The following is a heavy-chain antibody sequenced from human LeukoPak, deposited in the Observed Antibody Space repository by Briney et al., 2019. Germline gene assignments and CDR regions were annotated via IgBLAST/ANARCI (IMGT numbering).Heavy chain of an antibody. Sequence: GASVKVSCKASGGTFISYAISWVRQAPGQGLEWMGGIIPIFGTASYAQKFQGRVTITADESTSTAYMELSSLRSEDTAVYYCARDSSGSYEFDYWGQGTLVTVSS. CDR3: ARDSSGSYEFDY. D-gene: IGHD3-10*01. CDR1: GGTFISYA. CDR2: IIPIFGTA. V-gene: IGHV1-69*13. J-gene: IGHJ4*02.